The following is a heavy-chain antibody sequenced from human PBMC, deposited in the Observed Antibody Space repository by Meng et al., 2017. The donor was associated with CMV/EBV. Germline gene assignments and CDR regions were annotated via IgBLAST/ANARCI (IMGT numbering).Heavy chain of an antibody. V-gene: IGHV3-7*01. CDR3: ARGSSSGLRNFDF. D-gene: IGHD6-6*01. J-gene: IGHJ4*02. CDR2: IKQDGSEQ. Sequence: GESLKISCAASEFTFSNYAMSWVRQAPGKGLQWVANIKQDGSEQNYVDSVKGRFTISRDNGKNSLYLQMNSLRAEDTAVYYCARGSSSGLRNFDFWGQGILVTVSS. CDR1: EFTFSNYA.